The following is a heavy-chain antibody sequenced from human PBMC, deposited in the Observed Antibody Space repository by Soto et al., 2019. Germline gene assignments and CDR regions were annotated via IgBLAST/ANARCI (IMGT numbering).Heavy chain of an antibody. D-gene: IGHD1-20*01. V-gene: IGHV3-23*01. CDR2: VSASGLNT. J-gene: IGHJ4*02. CDR1: GFTFSTYA. Sequence: EVQLLESGGKLVQPGGSLTLSCAASGFTFSTYAMAWVRQAPGKGLEWVSGVSASGLNTDYADPVKGRFYISRDNSKNTVSLHMNSLRAEDTAFYYCAKDRPRRTSVYVFEYRGQGTPVTVSS. CDR3: AKDRPRRTSVYVFEY.